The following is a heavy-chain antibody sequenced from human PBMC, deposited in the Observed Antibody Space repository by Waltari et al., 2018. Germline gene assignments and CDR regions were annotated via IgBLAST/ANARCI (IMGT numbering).Heavy chain of an antibody. CDR2: IDPKSGGT. CDR3: ARAYGFAAGF. J-gene: IGHJ4*02. Sequence: QVQLVHSGSAVLKPAASVKVSCKTYGHTFTGYYIYWVRQAPGQGLEWMGWIDPKSGGTNYALRFQGRVSMTRDTSTNTAYMEVSGLRSDDTAIYYCARAYGFAAGFWGQGTLVTVSS. V-gene: IGHV1-2*02. CDR1: GHTFTGYY. D-gene: IGHD3-10*01.